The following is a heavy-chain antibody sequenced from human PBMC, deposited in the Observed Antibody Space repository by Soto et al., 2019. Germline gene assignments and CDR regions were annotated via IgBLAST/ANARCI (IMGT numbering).Heavy chain of an antibody. CDR3: VRRLPAAGTFGN. V-gene: IGHV3-74*01. Sequence: GGSLRLSCVASGFSFSYDWMHWVRQAPGKGLLWVSRISGDGTRTNSADFVNGRFTISRDNARSTLYLQMSSLSVEDTAVYYCVRRLPAAGTFGNWGQGTLVTVSS. CDR1: GFSFSYDW. D-gene: IGHD2-2*01. J-gene: IGHJ4*02. CDR2: ISGDGTRT.